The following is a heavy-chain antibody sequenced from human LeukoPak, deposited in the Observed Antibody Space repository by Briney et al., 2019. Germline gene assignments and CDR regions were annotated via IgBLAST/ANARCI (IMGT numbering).Heavy chain of an antibody. CDR2: IYYSGST. CDR1: GGSISSYY. V-gene: IGHV4-59*01. Sequence: SETLSLTCTVSGGSISSYYWSWIRQPPGKGLEWIGYIYYSGSTNYNPSLKSRVTISVDTPKNQFSLKLSSVTAADTAVYYCARVPAYCSSTSCPGHAFDIWGQGTMVTVSS. J-gene: IGHJ3*02. D-gene: IGHD2-2*01. CDR3: ARVPAYCSSTSCPGHAFDI.